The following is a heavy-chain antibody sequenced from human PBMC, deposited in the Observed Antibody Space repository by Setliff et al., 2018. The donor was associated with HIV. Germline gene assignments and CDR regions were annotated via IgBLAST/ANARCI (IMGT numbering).Heavy chain of an antibody. V-gene: IGHV1-69*05. D-gene: IGHD2-15*01. J-gene: IGHJ4*02. CDR3: ARFIVPHRFTGGPLDY. CDR1: GGTFSSYA. CDR2: IIPIFGTA. Sequence: SVKVSCKASGGTFSSYAISWVRQAPGQGLEWMGGIIPIFGTANYAQKFQGRVTITTDESTSTLYMELSSLRSEDTAVYYCARFIVPHRFTGGPLDYWGQGTLVTVSS.